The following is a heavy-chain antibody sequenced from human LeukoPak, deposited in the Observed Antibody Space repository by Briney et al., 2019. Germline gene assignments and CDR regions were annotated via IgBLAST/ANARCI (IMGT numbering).Heavy chain of an antibody. CDR2: IKQDGGEI. V-gene: IGHV3-7*03. J-gene: IGHJ4*02. CDR3: ARDKGDYDTCGSLFVF. D-gene: IGHD3-22*01. Sequence: GGSLRLSCAASGFTFSRYWMSWVRQVPRKGLEWVANIKQDGGEIYYVDSVKGRFTISRDNTKSSLYLQMNSLRAGDTAVYYCARDKGDYDTCGSLFVFGGQGTLVTVSS. CDR1: GFTFSRYW.